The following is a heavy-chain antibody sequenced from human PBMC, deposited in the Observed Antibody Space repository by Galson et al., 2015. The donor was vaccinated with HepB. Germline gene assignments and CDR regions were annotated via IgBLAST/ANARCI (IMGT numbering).Heavy chain of an antibody. J-gene: IGHJ1*01. Sequence: DTLSLTCAIYGGSFSGYYWSWIRQPPGKGLEWIGEINHSRSTNYNPSLKSRVTISVDTSKNQFSLKLSSVTAADTAVYYCATRGYTVTTVLRYFQHWGQGTLVTVSS. CDR1: GGSFSGYY. CDR3: ATRGYTVTTVLRYFQH. CDR2: INHSRST. D-gene: IGHD4-17*01. V-gene: IGHV4-34*01.